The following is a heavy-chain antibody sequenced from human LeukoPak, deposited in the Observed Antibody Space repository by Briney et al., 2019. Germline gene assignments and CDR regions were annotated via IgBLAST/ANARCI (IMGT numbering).Heavy chain of an antibody. J-gene: IGHJ4*02. CDR2: ISSSGSTI. CDR1: GFTFSSYE. CDR3: ATGYCSSTSCYENY. V-gene: IGHV3-48*03. D-gene: IGHD2-2*01. Sequence: GGSLRLSCAASGFTFSSYEMNWVRQAPGKGLEWVSYISSSGSTIYYADSVKGRFTISRDNAKNSLYLQMNSLRAEDTAVYYCATGYCSSTSCYENYWGQGTLDTVSS.